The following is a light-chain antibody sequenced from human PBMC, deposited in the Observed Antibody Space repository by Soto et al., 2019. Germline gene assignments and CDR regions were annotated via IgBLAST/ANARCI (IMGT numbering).Light chain of an antibody. J-gene: IGLJ2*01. V-gene: IGLV1-40*01. CDR2: ANN. CDR3: QSYDFSLSVP. Sequence: QAVVTQPPSVSGAPGQRVTISCTGSSSNIGAGYDVHWYQQLPGTAPKLLIYANNNRPSGVPDRFSGSKSGSSASLAITGLQAEDEADYFCQSYDFSLSVPFGGGTQLTVL. CDR1: SSNIGAGYD.